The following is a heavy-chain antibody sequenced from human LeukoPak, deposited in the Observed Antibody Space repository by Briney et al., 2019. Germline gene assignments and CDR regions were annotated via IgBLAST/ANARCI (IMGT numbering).Heavy chain of an antibody. V-gene: IGHV4-59*08. D-gene: IGHD6-19*01. Sequence: PSETLSLTCTVSGGSISSYYWSWIRQPPGKGLEWIGYIYYSGSTNYNPSLKSRVTISVDTSKNQFSLKLSSVTAADTAVYYCARLVGVGSGWHDDYFDYWGQGTLVTVSS. CDR1: GGSISSYY. CDR3: ARLVGVGSGWHDDYFDY. CDR2: IYYSGST. J-gene: IGHJ4*02.